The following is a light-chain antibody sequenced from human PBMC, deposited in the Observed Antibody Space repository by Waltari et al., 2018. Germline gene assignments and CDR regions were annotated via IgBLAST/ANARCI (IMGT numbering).Light chain of an antibody. V-gene: IGKV3-15*01. CDR2: GAS. Sequence: ETVMTQSPSTLSLSPGDRATLSCRASQSVSTNLAWYQKKHGQAPRLLIYGASIRATGIPARFSGRGAGTEFTLTIISLQSEDFAVYYCQQYNNWPPYIFGQGSQLEI. CDR3: QQYNNWPPYI. CDR1: QSVSTN. J-gene: IGKJ2*01.